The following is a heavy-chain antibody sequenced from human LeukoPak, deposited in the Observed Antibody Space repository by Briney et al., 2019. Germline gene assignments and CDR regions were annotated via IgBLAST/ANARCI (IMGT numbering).Heavy chain of an antibody. CDR3: ARLAHRGHFLDI. V-gene: IGHV1-69*05. Sequence: GSSVKVSCKASGGTFSSYAISCVRQAPGQGLEWMGGIIPIFGTANYAQKFQGRVTITTDESTSTAYMELSSLRSEDTAVYYCARLAHRGHFLDIWGQGTMVTVSS. D-gene: IGHD3-3*02. J-gene: IGHJ3*02. CDR1: GGTFSSYA. CDR2: IIPIFGTA.